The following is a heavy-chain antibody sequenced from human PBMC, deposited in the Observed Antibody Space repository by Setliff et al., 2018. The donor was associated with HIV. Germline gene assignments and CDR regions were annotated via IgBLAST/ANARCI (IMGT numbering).Heavy chain of an antibody. CDR2: IVPLLSVA. Sequence: SVKVSCKASGGNFGNSAIGWVRQAPGQGLEWVGGIVPLLSVANYARKFQGRFTITAGKSTSTVYMELRNLRSDDTAVYYCAREFLVRFRFDFWGRERWSPSPQ. V-gene: IGHV1-69*10. CDR1: GGNFGNSA. J-gene: IGHJ4*02. CDR3: AREFLVRFRFDF. D-gene: IGHD3-10*01.